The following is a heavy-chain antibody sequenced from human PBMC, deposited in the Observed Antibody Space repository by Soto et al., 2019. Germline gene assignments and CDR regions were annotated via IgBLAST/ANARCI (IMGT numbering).Heavy chain of an antibody. Sequence: ASVKVSCKASGYTFTSYGISWVRQAPGQGLEWMGWISAYNGNTNYAQKLQGRVTMTTDTSTSTAYMELRSLRSDDTAVYYCARGDILRYFDRLSADYYYFDYWGQGTLVTVSS. D-gene: IGHD3-9*01. CDR3: ARGDILRYFDRLSADYYYFDY. CDR1: GYTFTSYG. J-gene: IGHJ4*02. V-gene: IGHV1-18*01. CDR2: ISAYNGNT.